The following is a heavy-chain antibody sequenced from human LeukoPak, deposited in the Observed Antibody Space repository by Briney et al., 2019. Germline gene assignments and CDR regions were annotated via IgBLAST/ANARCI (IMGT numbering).Heavy chain of an antibody. V-gene: IGHV4-39*01. J-gene: IGHJ4*02. CDR3: ARTHTIFGVVTYFDY. CDR2: IYYSGST. D-gene: IGHD3-3*01. CDR1: GGSISSNKYY. Sequence: PSETLSLTCTVSGGSISSNKYYWGWIRQPPGKGLERIGSIYYSGSTYYNPTLKSRVTIFVDTSKNQFSLKLSSVTAADTAVYYCARTHTIFGVVTYFDYWGQGTLVTVSS.